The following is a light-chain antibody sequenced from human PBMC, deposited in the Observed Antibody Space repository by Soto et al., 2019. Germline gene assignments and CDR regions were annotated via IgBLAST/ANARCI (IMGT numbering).Light chain of an antibody. CDR2: GAS. CDR1: QTIGKN. J-gene: IGKJ3*01. Sequence: DIVMTQSPATLSVSPGERATLSCRASQTIGKNLAWYQQRPGQSPRLLIYGASTRATGVTARFSGSGSETDFTLTINSLQSEDFAVYYCQQYNKWPLFTFGPGTRVD. CDR3: QQYNKWPLFT. V-gene: IGKV3-15*01.